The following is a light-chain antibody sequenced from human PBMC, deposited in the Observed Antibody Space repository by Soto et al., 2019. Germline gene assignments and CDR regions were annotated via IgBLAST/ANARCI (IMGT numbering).Light chain of an antibody. CDR1: QSISNF. CDR2: ASS. CDR3: QQSYSTPRA. V-gene: IGKV1-39*01. Sequence: DIQMTQSPSSLSASVGDRVSITCRASQSISNFLNWYQHKPGKAPRLLIYASSILESGVPSRFSGSGSWTDFTLTISSLQPEDFATYYCQQSYSTPRAFGQGTKVDLK. J-gene: IGKJ1*01.